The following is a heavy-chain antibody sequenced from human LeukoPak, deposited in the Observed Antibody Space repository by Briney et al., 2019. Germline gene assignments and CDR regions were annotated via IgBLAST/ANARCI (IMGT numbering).Heavy chain of an antibody. CDR3: AKGASGSGWYGNYFDY. Sequence: GGSLRLSCAASGFTFSSYGMNWVRQAPGKGLEWVSAIVGRGTDTYYADSVKGRFTISRDNSKNTLYLEMNSLRAEDTAVYYCAKGASGSGWYGNYFDYWGQGTLVTVSS. D-gene: IGHD6-19*01. CDR2: IVGRGTDT. V-gene: IGHV3-23*01. CDR1: GFTFSSYG. J-gene: IGHJ4*02.